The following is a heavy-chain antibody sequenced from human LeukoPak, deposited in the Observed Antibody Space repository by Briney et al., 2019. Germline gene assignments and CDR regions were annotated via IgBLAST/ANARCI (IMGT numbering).Heavy chain of an antibody. CDR3: ARSSIAVAGFDY. J-gene: IGHJ4*02. V-gene: IGHV3-30-3*01. Sequence: PGRSLRLSCAASGFTFSSYALHWVRQAPGKGLEWVAVVSYDGSNKYYADSVKGRFTISRDNSKNTLYLQMNSLRAEDTAVYYCARSSIAVAGFDYWGQGTLVTVSS. CDR1: GFTFSSYA. D-gene: IGHD6-19*01. CDR2: VSYDGSNK.